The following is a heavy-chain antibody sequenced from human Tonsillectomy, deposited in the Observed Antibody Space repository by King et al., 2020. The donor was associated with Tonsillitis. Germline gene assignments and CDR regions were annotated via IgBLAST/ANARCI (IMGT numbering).Heavy chain of an antibody. CDR1: GGSISRSNW. Sequence: QLQESGPGLVKPSGTLSLTCAVSGGSISRSNWWSLVRHPPGKGLECIGEIYHSGSTHYNPSLKSLVTISVDKSKNQFSLKLCSVTAADTAVYNCARDGYYCDSSGFHWGQGTLVTVSS. V-gene: IGHV4-4*02. CDR2: IYHSGST. J-gene: IGHJ4*02. CDR3: ARDGYYCDSSGFH. D-gene: IGHD3-22*01.